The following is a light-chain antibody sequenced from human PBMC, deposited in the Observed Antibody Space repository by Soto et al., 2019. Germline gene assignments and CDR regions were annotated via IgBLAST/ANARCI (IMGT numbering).Light chain of an antibody. Sequence: DIQLSQSPSALSASVRDRIAITCRASQSISRYLNWYQHKPGKAPKLLINAASSLERGVPSRFSGGGSGTDFTLNISSLQPDDFATYYCQQNYRATPWTVGQGSKV. J-gene: IGKJ1*01. CDR1: QSISRY. CDR2: AAS. CDR3: QQNYRATPWT. V-gene: IGKV1-39*01.